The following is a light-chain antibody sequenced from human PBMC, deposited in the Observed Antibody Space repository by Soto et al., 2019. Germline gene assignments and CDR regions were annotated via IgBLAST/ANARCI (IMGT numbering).Light chain of an antibody. V-gene: IGLV2-14*01. CDR3: SSYAGSNIWV. CDR1: SSDVGGYKY. CDR2: EVS. J-gene: IGLJ3*02. Sequence: QSALTQPASVSGSPGQSITVSCTGTSSDVGGYKYVSWYQQHPGKAPKLMIYEVSNRPSGVSNRFSGSKSGNTASLTISGLQAEDEADYYCSSYAGSNIWVFGGGTQLTVL.